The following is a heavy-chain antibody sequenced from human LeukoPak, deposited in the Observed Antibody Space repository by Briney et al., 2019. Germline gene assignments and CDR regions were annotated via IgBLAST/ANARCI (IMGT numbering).Heavy chain of an antibody. J-gene: IGHJ4*02. Sequence: GGSLRLSCAASGFTFSSYGMDWVRQAPGKGLEWVAYIHYAGTNKYYSDSVRGRFTIYRDNSNNTLFLQMTSLRIEDTAVYYCQPGDSPFDYWGQGTLVTVSS. CDR1: GFTFSSYG. D-gene: IGHD2-21*02. V-gene: IGHV3-30*02. CDR3: QPGDSPFDY. CDR2: IHYAGTNK.